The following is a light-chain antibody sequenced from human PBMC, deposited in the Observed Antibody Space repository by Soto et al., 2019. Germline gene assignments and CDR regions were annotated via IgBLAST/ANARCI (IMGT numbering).Light chain of an antibody. CDR1: QSVSSK. Sequence: EIVMTQSPVTLSVSPGERATLSCRASQSVSSKLAWYQQKPGQAPRLLIYGASTRATGIPARFSGSGSGTEVTHVISILQSEDFAVYYCQQYNNWPQTFGQGTKLEIK. CDR3: QQYNNWPQT. V-gene: IGKV3-15*01. J-gene: IGKJ2*01. CDR2: GAS.